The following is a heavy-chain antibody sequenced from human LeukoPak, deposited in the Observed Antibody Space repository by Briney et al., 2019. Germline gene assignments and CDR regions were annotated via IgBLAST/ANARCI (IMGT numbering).Heavy chain of an antibody. CDR1: GFTFGDHA. CDR2: VRSKNYGGTK. Sequence: PGGPLTLSCTASGFTFGDHAMSWVRQTPGKGLEWVGFVRSKNYGGTKEYAATVKGRFTISRDDSKSITYLQMNSLKSEETAVYYCSRGPIHLWHYVGMDVWGQGTTVTVSS. CDR3: SRGPIHLWHYVGMDV. D-gene: IGHD5-18*01. V-gene: IGHV3-49*04. J-gene: IGHJ6*01.